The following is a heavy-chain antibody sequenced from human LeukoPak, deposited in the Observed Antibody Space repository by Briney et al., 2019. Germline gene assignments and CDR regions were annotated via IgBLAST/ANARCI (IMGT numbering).Heavy chain of an antibody. CDR2: IYYSGST. V-gene: IGHV4-31*09. Sequence: PSQTLSLTCTDSGGSISSGGYYWSWIRQHPGKGLEWIGYIYYSGSTYYNPSLKSRVTISVDKSKNQFSLELSSVTAADTAVYYCAKHGVSPDAFDVWGQGTMVTVSS. J-gene: IGHJ3*01. CDR3: AKHGVSPDAFDV. D-gene: IGHD2-8*01. CDR1: GGSISSGGYY.